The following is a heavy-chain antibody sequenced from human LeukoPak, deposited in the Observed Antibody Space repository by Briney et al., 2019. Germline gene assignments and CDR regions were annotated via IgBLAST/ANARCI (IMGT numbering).Heavy chain of an antibody. CDR1: GFTFSSYE. Sequence: GGSLRLSCAASGFTFSSYEMNWVRQAPGKGLEWVSYISSSGSTIYYADSVKGRFTISRDNSKNTLYLQMNSLRAEDTAVYYCAKDQAYGGNSGYFDYWGQGTLVTVSS. D-gene: IGHD4-23*01. J-gene: IGHJ4*02. V-gene: IGHV3-48*03. CDR2: ISSSGSTI. CDR3: AKDQAYGGNSGYFDY.